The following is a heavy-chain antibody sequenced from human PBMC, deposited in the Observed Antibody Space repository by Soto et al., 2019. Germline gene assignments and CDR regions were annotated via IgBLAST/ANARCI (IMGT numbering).Heavy chain of an antibody. CDR3: VRDARRGHV. CDR2: ISYSGTTL. Sequence: QVQLVESGGGLVKPGGSLRLSCAASGFTFSDYNMRWIRQAPGKGLEWVSYISYSGTTLYNGDSVKGRFTISRDNAKNYLYLQMNSLRVEDTAVYYCVRDARRGHVWGQGTTVTVSS. CDR1: GFTFSDYN. V-gene: IGHV3-11*01. J-gene: IGHJ6*02.